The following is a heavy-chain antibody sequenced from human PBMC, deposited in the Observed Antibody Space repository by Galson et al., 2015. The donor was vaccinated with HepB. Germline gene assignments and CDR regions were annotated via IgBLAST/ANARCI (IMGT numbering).Heavy chain of an antibody. Sequence: SLRFSCAASGFTFTRYAMTWVRQAPGKGLEWVSSITSSGGNTYYTDAVRGRFTISRDNSKNTLSLQLNSLRVEDTAVYYCAKDGIMVANNPYHFHYWGQGTLVTVSS. V-gene: IGHV3-23*01. CDR3: AKDGIMVANNPYHFHY. CDR1: GFTFTRYA. D-gene: IGHD2-15*01. CDR2: ITSSGGNT. J-gene: IGHJ4*02.